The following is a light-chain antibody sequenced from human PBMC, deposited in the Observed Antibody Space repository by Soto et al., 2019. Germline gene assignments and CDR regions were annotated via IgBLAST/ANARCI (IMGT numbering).Light chain of an antibody. J-gene: IGLJ1*01. Sequence: QSALTQPASVSGSPGQSITISCTGTSSDVGGYNYVSWYQQHPGKAPKLMIYDVSNRPSGVSDRFSASKSGNTASLTISGLQTEDEADYYCSSYRSSSTLYVFGTGTKVTVL. CDR3: SSYRSSSTLYV. CDR2: DVS. V-gene: IGLV2-14*03. CDR1: SSDVGGYNY.